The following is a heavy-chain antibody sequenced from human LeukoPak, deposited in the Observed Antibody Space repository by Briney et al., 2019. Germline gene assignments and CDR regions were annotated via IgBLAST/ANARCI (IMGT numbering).Heavy chain of an antibody. CDR2: ISGSGGST. D-gene: IGHD2-21*02. J-gene: IGHJ4*02. CDR1: GFTFSSYA. CDR3: AKSPTYCGGDCYPDFDY. Sequence: GGSLRLSCAASGFTFSSYAMSWVRQAPGKGLEWVSAISGSGGSTYYADSVKGRFTISRDYSKNTLYLQMNSLRAEDTAVYYCAKSPTYCGGDCYPDFDYWGQGTLVTVSS. V-gene: IGHV3-23*01.